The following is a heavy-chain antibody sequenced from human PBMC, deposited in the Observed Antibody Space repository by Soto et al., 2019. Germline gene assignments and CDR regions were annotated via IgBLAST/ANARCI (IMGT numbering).Heavy chain of an antibody. CDR3: AREPGTANAFDI. V-gene: IGHV3-33*01. Sequence: PGGSLRLSCAASGFTFSSYGMHWVRQAPGKGLEWVAVMWYDGSNKYYADSVKGRFTISRDNSKNTLYLQMNSLRAEDTAVYYCAREPGTANAFDIWGQGTMVTVSS. CDR2: MWYDGSNK. D-gene: IGHD5-18*01. CDR1: GFTFSSYG. J-gene: IGHJ3*02.